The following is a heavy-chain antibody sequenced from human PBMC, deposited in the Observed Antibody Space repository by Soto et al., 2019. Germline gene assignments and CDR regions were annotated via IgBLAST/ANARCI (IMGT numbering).Heavy chain of an antibody. CDR1: GFTFSSYE. J-gene: IGHJ6*02. V-gene: IGHV3-48*03. CDR3: ARDRNYDFWSGYSYGMDV. CDR2: ISSSGSTI. Sequence: GGSLRLSCAASGFTFSSYEMNWVRQAPGNGLEWVSCISSSGSTIYYADSVKGRFTISRDNAKNSLYLQMNSLRAEDTAVYYCARDRNYDFWSGYSYGMDVWGQGTTVTVSS. D-gene: IGHD3-3*01.